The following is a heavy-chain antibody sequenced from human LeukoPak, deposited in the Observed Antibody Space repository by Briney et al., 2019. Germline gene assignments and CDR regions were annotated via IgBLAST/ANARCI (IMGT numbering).Heavy chain of an antibody. V-gene: IGHV1-2*02. CDR2: INPNSGGT. D-gene: IGHD2/OR15-2a*01. CDR3: AGLLSDGFYC. J-gene: IGHJ4*02. Sequence: DASVTVSCKASGYTFTGYYMHWVRQAPGHGLEWMGWINPNSGGTNYAQNFQGRVTMTRDTSISTAYMELSRLRSDDTAVYYCAGLLSDGFYCWGQGTLVAVSS. CDR1: GYTFTGYY.